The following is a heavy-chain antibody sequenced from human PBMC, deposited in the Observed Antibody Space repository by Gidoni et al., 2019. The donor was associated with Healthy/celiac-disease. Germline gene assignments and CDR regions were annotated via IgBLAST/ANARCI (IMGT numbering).Heavy chain of an antibody. V-gene: IGHV3-48*03. CDR1: GFTFSSYE. CDR2: MSSSGSTI. CDR3: ARGPGWFDP. J-gene: IGHJ5*02. Sequence: EVQLVESVGDLVQPGGSLRLSCAASGFTFSSYEMNWVRQAPGKGLEWVSYMSSSGSTISYADSVKGRFTISRDNAKNALYLQMNSLRAEDTAVYYCARGPGWFDPWGQGTLVTVSS.